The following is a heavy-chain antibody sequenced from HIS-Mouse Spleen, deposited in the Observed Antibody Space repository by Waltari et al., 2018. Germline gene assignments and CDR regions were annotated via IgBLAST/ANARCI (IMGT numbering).Heavy chain of an antibody. CDR3: ARDSVTHFDY. V-gene: IGHV1-18*01. CDR2: ISAYNGNT. CDR1: GYTFTRCV. Sequence: QVQLVQSGAELKKPAASVTVSCKPSGYTFTRCVITWVRQAPGQGLTWMGWISAYNGNTNDAQKLQGRVTMTTDTSTSTAYMELRSLRSDDTAVYYCARDSVTHFDYWGQGTLVTVSS. J-gene: IGHJ4*02. D-gene: IGHD5-18*01.